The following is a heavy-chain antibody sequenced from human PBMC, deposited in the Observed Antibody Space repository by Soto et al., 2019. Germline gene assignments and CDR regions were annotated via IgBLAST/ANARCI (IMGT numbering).Heavy chain of an antibody. Sequence: ASVKVSCKAPADTFTSYYIHWVRQAPGHGLEWMGIINPNGGSTRFAQTFQGRITMTTDTSTSTVYMEMNSLTSEDTAVYYCARVGAWALRNLDYWGQGTRVTVSS. CDR1: ADTFTSYY. CDR2: INPNGGST. D-gene: IGHD3-16*01. CDR3: ARVGAWALRNLDY. V-gene: IGHV1-46*01. J-gene: IGHJ4*02.